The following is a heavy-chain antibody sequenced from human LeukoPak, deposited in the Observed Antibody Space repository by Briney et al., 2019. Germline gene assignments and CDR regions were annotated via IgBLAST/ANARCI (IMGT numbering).Heavy chain of an antibody. J-gene: IGHJ6*02. CDR1: GYTFSNYG. Sequence: ASVKVSCKASGYTFSNYGIIWVRQAPGQGLEWMGWISAYNGNTNYAQKLQGRVTMTTDTSTSTAYMELRSLRSDDTAVYYCAREVTMVRGVISYYYGMDVWGQGTTVTVSS. V-gene: IGHV1-18*01. CDR2: ISAYNGNT. D-gene: IGHD3-10*01. CDR3: AREVTMVRGVISYYYGMDV.